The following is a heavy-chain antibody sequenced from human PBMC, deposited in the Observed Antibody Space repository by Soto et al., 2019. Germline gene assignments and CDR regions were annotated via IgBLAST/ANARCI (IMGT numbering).Heavy chain of an antibody. V-gene: IGHV3-64D*06. D-gene: IGHD3-9*01. CDR2: ISGNGGST. Sequence: QPGGSLRLSCSASGFTFSSYAMHWVRQAPGKGLEYVSAISGNGGSTYYADSVKGRFTISRDNSKNTLYLQMSSLRAEDTAVYYCVKALRYFDWLPDFDYWGQGTLVTVSS. CDR1: GFTFSSYA. CDR3: VKALRYFDWLPDFDY. J-gene: IGHJ4*02.